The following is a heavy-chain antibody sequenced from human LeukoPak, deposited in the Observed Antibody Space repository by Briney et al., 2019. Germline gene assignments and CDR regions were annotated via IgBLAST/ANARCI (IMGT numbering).Heavy chain of an antibody. CDR3: ARGQVAVAGTSYYYMDV. CDR2: INHRGST. Sequence: SETLSLTCAVYGGSFSGYYWSWIRQPPGKGLEWIGEINHRGSTNYNPSLKSRVTISVDTSKNQFSLKLSSVTAADTAVYYCARGQVAVAGTSYYYMDVWGKGTTVTVSS. D-gene: IGHD6-19*01. J-gene: IGHJ6*03. CDR1: GGSFSGYY. V-gene: IGHV4-34*01.